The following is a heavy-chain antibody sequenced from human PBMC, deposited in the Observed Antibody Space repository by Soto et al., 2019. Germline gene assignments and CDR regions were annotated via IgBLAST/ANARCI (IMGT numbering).Heavy chain of an antibody. D-gene: IGHD3-9*01. Sequence: ASVKVSFKASRYTFTSYAMHWVRQAPGQRLEWMGWINAGNGNTKYSQKFQGRVTITMDTSASTAYMELSSLRSEVTAVYYCARVSSISIFKFDPWGQGTLVTVSS. CDR2: INAGNGNT. CDR1: RYTFTSYA. J-gene: IGHJ5*02. CDR3: ARVSSISIFKFDP. V-gene: IGHV1-3*01.